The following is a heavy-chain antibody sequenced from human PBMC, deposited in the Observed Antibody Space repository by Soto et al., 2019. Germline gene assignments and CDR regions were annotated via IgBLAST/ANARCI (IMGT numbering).Heavy chain of an antibody. CDR1: GGSLSSYY. V-gene: IGHV4-59*08. J-gene: IGHJ4*02. CDR2: IYYSGST. Sequence: QVQLQESGPGLVKPSETLSLTCTVSGGSLSSYYWNWIRQPPGKGLEWIGYIYYSGSTNYNPSFKSRVTISVETSKNQFSLKLSSMTAADAAVYYCARSPSMVRGVIMDYWGQGTLVTVSS. CDR3: ARSPSMVRGVIMDY. D-gene: IGHD3-10*01.